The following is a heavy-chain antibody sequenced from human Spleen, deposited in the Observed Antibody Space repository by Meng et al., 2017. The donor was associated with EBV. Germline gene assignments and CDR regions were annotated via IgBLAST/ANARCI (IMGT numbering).Heavy chain of an antibody. J-gene: IGHJ4*02. D-gene: IGHD5-24*01. CDR2: MHPNSGDT. CDR1: GYTFTSYD. CDR3: ARRDGYTNSFDY. V-gene: IGHV1-8*01. Sequence: QVQLVQSGAEVKXPXASVKVSCKASGYTFTSYDINWVRQAPGQGLEWMGWMHPNSGDTGYAQEFQGRVTMTRNTSISTAYMELRSLRSEDTALYYCARRDGYTNSFDYWGQGTLVTVSS.